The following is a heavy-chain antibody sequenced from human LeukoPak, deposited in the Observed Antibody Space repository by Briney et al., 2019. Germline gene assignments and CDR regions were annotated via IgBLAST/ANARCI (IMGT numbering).Heavy chain of an antibody. V-gene: IGHV1-69*04. J-gene: IGHJ4*02. CDR1: GGTFSSYA. CDR2: IIPILGIA. Sequence: SVKVSCKASGGTFSSYAISWVRQAPGQGLEWMGRIIPILGIANYAQKFQGRVTITADKSTSTAYMELSSLRSEDTAVYYCARCPLNYYGSGSYSGYFDYWGQGTLVTVSS. CDR3: ARCPLNYYGSGSYSGYFDY. D-gene: IGHD3-10*01.